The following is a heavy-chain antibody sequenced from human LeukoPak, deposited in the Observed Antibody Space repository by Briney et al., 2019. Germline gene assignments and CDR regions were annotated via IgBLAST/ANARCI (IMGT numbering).Heavy chain of an antibody. V-gene: IGHV1-8*02. J-gene: IGHJ4*02. CDR2: MNPKSGDT. D-gene: IGHD3-10*01. Sequence: GASVKVSCKASASTFRSYDINWVRQATGQGLEWMGWMNPKSGDTGYTQRFQGRATMTRDTSINTAYMELSSLSSEDTAVYYCARGPYGTGSHFDFWGQGTLVTVSS. CDR1: ASTFRSYD. CDR3: ARGPYGTGSHFDF.